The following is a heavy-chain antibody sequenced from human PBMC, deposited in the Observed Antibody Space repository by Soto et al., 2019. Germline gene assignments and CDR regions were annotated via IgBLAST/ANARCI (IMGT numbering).Heavy chain of an antibody. Sequence: EVQLMESGGGLVQPGGSLRLSCAASGFIVNNIFMTWVRQAPGKGLEWLSTISSDDNTYYAESVKGSFTIFSDSPKNTLYLQMNSLGAEDTAVYHCARDILGGSYDFSHGGQGALVTVSS. J-gene: IGHJ1*01. V-gene: IGHV3-66*01. CDR3: ARDILGGSYDFSH. CDR2: ISSDDNT. CDR1: GFIVNNIF. D-gene: IGHD3-3*01.